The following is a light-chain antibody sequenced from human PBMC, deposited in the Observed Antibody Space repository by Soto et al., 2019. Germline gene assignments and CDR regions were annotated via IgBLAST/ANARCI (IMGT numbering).Light chain of an antibody. CDR2: DAS. J-gene: IGKJ3*01. CDR1: QSVSSY. CDR3: QQRSNWPGT. V-gene: IGKV3-11*01. Sequence: EIVLTQSPATLSLSPGERATLSCRASQSVSSYLAWYQQKPGQAPRLLIYDASNRATGIPARFSGSGSGTDFTLTISSLGPEDFAVYYCQQRSNWPGTFGPGTKVDIQ.